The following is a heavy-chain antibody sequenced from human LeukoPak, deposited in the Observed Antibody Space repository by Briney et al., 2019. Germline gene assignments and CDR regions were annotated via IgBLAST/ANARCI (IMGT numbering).Heavy chain of an antibody. CDR2: INQDGSEK. CDR1: GFTFNSYW. V-gene: IGHV3-7*03. D-gene: IGHD6-13*01. CDR3: AKGGPGIAAAGTLDY. J-gene: IGHJ4*02. Sequence: GGSLRLSCAASGFTFNSYWMSWVRQAPGKGLEWVANINQDGSEKYYVDSVKGRFTISRDNAKNSLYLQMNSLRAEDTAVYYCAKGGPGIAAAGTLDYWGQGTLVTVSS.